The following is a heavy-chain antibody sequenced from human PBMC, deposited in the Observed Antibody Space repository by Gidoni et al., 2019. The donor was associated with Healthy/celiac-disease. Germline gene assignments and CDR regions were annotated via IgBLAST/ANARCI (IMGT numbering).Heavy chain of an antibody. J-gene: IGHJ6*02. CDR3: AKEDYGGNSPEGMDV. CDR1: GFTFSSYG. Sequence: QVQLVESGGGVVQPGRSLRLSCAASGFTFSSYGMHWVRQAQGKGLEWVAFISYDGSNKYYADSVKGRFTISRDNSKNTLYLQMNSLRAEDTAVYYCAKEDYGGNSPEGMDVWGQGTTVTVSS. V-gene: IGHV3-30*18. D-gene: IGHD4-17*01. CDR2: ISYDGSNK.